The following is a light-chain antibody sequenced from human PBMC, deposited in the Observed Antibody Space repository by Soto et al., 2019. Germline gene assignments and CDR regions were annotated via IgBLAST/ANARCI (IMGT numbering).Light chain of an antibody. CDR2: AAS. V-gene: IGKV1-39*01. Sequence: DIQMTQSPSSLSASVGDRVTITCRASQSISSYLNWYQQKPGKAPKLLIYAASSLQSGVPSRFSCSGSGTDVTLTISSLQPEDFATYYCQQSYSTTPTFGPGTKVDIK. J-gene: IGKJ3*01. CDR3: QQSYSTTPT. CDR1: QSISSY.